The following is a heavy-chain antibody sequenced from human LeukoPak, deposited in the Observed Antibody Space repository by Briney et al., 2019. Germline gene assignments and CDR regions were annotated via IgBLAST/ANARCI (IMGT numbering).Heavy chain of an antibody. Sequence: GGSLRLSCAASAFTFNTNPMAWVRQAPGKGLEWVSLISDSGGRTYYADSVKGRFTISRDNSKNTLFLQMSSLRVEDTAIYYCAKERQTTTAFDSWGQGTLVTVSS. CDR3: AKERQTTTAFDS. J-gene: IGHJ4*02. V-gene: IGHV3-23*01. CDR2: ISDSGGRT. CDR1: AFTFNTNP. D-gene: IGHD4-17*01.